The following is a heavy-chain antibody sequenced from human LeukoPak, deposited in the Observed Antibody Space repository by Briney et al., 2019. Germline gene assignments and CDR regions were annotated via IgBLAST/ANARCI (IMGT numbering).Heavy chain of an antibody. V-gene: IGHV4-61*01. D-gene: IGHD3-3*01. Sequence: SETLSLTCTVSGVSVSSGSYYWSWIRQPPGKGLEWIGYIYYSGSTNYNPSLKSRVTISVDTSKNQFSLKLSSVTAADTAVYYCARMGYYDFWSGPYGMDVWGQGTTVTVSS. J-gene: IGHJ6*02. CDR2: IYYSGST. CDR1: GVSVSSGSYY. CDR3: ARMGYYDFWSGPYGMDV.